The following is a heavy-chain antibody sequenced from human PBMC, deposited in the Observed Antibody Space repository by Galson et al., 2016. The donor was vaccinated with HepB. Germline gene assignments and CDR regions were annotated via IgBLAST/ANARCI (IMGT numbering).Heavy chain of an antibody. CDR1: GYTFTGYF. J-gene: IGHJ4*02. D-gene: IGHD3-16*01. CDR2: INANSGGT. CDR3: ARRLTHDSKIWDIDY. V-gene: IGHV1-2*02. Sequence: SVKVSCKASGYTFTGYFIHWVRQAPGQGLEWMGWINANSGGTNYAQKFQGRVTMTRDTSISTAYMELSRLRSDDTAVYYCARRLTHDSKIWDIDYWGQGTLVTVS.